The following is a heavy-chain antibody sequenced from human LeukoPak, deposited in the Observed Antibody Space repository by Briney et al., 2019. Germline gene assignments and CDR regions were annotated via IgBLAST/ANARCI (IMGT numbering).Heavy chain of an antibody. Sequence: SVKVSCKASGGTFSSYAISWVRQAPGQGLEWMGGIIPIFGTANYAQKFQGRVTITADESTSTAYMELSSLRSEDTAVYYCARGPHSPYYYYYYMDVWGKGTTVTVSS. CDR2: IIPIFGTA. CDR1: GGTFSSYA. J-gene: IGHJ6*03. CDR3: ARGPHSPYYYYYYMDV. V-gene: IGHV1-69*13. D-gene: IGHD4-11*01.